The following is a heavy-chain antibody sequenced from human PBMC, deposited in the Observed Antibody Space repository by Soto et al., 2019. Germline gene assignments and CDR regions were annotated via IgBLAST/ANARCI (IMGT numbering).Heavy chain of an antibody. CDR2: FDPEDGET. Sequence: QVQLVQSGAEVKKPGASVKVSCKVSGYTLTELSMHWVRQAPGKGLEWMGGFDPEDGETIYAQKFQGRVTMTEDTSTDTAYMELSSLRSEDTAVYYCATSAVFLEWLLYRQVVFFDIWGQGTMVTVSS. V-gene: IGHV1-24*01. D-gene: IGHD3-3*01. CDR3: ATSAVFLEWLLYRQVVFFDI. CDR1: GYTLTELS. J-gene: IGHJ3*02.